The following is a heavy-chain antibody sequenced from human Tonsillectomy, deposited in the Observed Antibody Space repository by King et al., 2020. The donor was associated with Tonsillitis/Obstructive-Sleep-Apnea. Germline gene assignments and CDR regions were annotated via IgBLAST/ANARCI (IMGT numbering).Heavy chain of an antibody. J-gene: IGHJ4*02. Sequence: QLVQSGAEVKKPGASVKVSCKASGYSFSTYVIHWVRQAPGQRLEWMGWISAGNGNTKYSQKFQGRVTITGDTSAGTAYLELSSLRSEDTDVYYCASSGGIVATTWFDYWGQGTLVTVSS. V-gene: IGHV1-3*01. CDR3: ASSGGIVATTWFDY. D-gene: IGHD5-12*01. CDR1: GYSFSTYV. CDR2: ISAGNGNT.